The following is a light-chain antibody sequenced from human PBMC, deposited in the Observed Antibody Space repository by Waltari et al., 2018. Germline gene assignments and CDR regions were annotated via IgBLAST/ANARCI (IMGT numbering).Light chain of an antibody. V-gene: IGKV4-1*01. Sequence: DVVMTQYPDSLAVSLGERATINCKSRQNLLWSYNFNKYLAWYQQKPGQPPKLLIYWASTRESGVPDRFSGSGSGTNFTLTISGLQAEDVAVYYCQQYYSTPPTFGQGTKLKIK. CDR2: WAS. CDR3: QQYYSTPPT. J-gene: IGKJ2*01. CDR1: QNLLWSYNFNKY.